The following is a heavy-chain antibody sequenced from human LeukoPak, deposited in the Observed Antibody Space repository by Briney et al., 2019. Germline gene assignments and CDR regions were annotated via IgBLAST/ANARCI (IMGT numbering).Heavy chain of an antibody. D-gene: IGHD2-2*01. CDR2: MNPNSGNT. CDR3: ARGYCSSTSCYFGNRWFDP. Sequence: GASVKVSCKASGYTFTGYYMHWVRQATGQGLEWMGWMNPNSGNTGYAQKFQGRVTITRNTSISTAYMELSSLRSEDTAVYYCARGYCSSTSCYFGNRWFDPWGQGTLVTVS. J-gene: IGHJ5*02. CDR1: GYTFTGYY. V-gene: IGHV1-8*03.